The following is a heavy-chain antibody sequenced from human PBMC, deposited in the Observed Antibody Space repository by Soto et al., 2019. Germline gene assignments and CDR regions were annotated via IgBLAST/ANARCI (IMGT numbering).Heavy chain of an antibody. CDR1: GDSVSSNSAA. CDR3: AGSIAARRVLYYYCGMDV. D-gene: IGHD6-6*01. Sequence: SQTLSLTCAISGDSVSSNSAAWNWIRQSPSRGLEWLGRTYYRSKWYNDYAVSVKSRITINPDTSKDQSSLQLNSMTPEDTADYYCAGSIAARRVLYYYCGMDVWGQGTTVTGSS. V-gene: IGHV6-1*01. CDR2: TYYRSKWYN. J-gene: IGHJ6*02.